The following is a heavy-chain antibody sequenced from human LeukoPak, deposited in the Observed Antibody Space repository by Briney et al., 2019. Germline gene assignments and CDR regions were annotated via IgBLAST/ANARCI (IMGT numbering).Heavy chain of an antibody. CDR3: ARDSDSSGCSPDY. Sequence: GSLRLSCAASGFTFSSYGMHWVRQAPGKGLEWVAVIWYDGSNKYYADSVKGRFTISRDNSKNTLYLQMNGLRAEDTAVYYCARDSDSSGCSPDYWGQGTLVTVSS. D-gene: IGHD3-22*01. J-gene: IGHJ4*02. V-gene: IGHV3-33*01. CDR2: IWYDGSNK. CDR1: GFTFSSYG.